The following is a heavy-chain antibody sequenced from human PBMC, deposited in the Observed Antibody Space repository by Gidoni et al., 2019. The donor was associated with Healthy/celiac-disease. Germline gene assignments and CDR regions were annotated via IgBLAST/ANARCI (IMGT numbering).Heavy chain of an antibody. D-gene: IGHD4-17*01. J-gene: IGHJ4*02. CDR1: GGPVSSYA. CDR3: ARDNAPMTTVTPCFSY. Sequence: QVQRVQSGAEVKKPGYSVTVSCKASGGPVSSYAISLVRQAPGQGLEWMGGVLPIFVTANYAQKFQGRVTITADESTSTAYMELSSLRSEDTAVYYCARDNAPMTTVTPCFSYWGQGTLVTVSS. CDR2: VLPIFVTA. V-gene: IGHV1-69*12.